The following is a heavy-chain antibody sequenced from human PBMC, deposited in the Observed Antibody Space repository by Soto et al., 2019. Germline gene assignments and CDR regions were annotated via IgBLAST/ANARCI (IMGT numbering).Heavy chain of an antibody. D-gene: IGHD6-19*01. CDR1: GFTFSSYG. Sequence: QVQLVESGGGVVQPGRSLRLSCAASGFTFSSYGMHWVRQAPGKGLEWVAVISYDGSNKYYADSVKGRFTISRDNSKTTLYLQMNSLRAEDTAVYYCAKDWRWLVLGYYGMDLWGQGTTVTVSS. J-gene: IGHJ6*02. CDR2: ISYDGSNK. V-gene: IGHV3-30*18. CDR3: AKDWRWLVLGYYGMDL.